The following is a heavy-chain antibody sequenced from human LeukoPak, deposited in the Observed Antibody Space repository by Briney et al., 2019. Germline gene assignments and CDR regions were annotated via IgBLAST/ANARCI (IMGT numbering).Heavy chain of an antibody. CDR1: GFTFSSYS. V-gene: IGHV3-21*01. J-gene: IGHJ6*03. CDR3: ARPPYDFWSGYSPAYYYYHYMDV. D-gene: IGHD3-3*01. CDR2: ISSSSSYI. Sequence: GGSLRLSCAASGFTFSSYSMNWVRQAPGKGLEWVSSISSSSSYIYYADSVKGRFTISRDNAKNSLYLQMNSLRAEDTAVYYCARPPYDFWSGYSPAYYYYHYMDVWGKGTTVTVSS.